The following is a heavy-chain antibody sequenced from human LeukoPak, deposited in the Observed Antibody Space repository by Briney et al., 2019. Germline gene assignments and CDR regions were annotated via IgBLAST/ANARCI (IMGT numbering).Heavy chain of an antibody. CDR1: GGSISSYY. CDR3: ARQITMVRGVIIYAFDI. J-gene: IGHJ3*02. CDR2: IYYSGST. Sequence: ASETLSLTCTVSGGSISSYYWSWIRQPPGKGLEWIGYIYYSGSTNYSPSLKSRVTISVDTSKNQFSLKLSSVTAADTAVYYCARQITMVRGVIIYAFDIWGQGTMVTVSS. D-gene: IGHD3-10*01. V-gene: IGHV4-59*01.